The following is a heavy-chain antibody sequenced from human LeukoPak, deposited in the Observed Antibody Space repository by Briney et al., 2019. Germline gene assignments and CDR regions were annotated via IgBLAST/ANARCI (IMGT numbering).Heavy chain of an antibody. Sequence: GGSLRLSCAASGFTFSSYAMSWVRQAPGKGLEWVSAISGSGGSTYYADSVKGRFTISRDNSKNPLYLQMNSLRAEDTAVYYCAKDLEYYDFWSGYTDVYWGQGTLVTVSS. J-gene: IGHJ4*02. V-gene: IGHV3-23*01. CDR2: ISGSGGST. CDR3: AKDLEYYDFWSGYTDVY. D-gene: IGHD3-3*01. CDR1: GFTFSSYA.